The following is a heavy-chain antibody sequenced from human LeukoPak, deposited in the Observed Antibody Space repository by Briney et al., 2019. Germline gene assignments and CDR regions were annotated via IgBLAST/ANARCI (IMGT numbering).Heavy chain of an antibody. D-gene: IGHD3-10*01. CDR1: GFTFSSNY. Sequence: GGSLRLSCAASGFTFSSNYMRWVRQATGKGVEWVSVIYSGGSTYYSDSVKGRFTISRDNSKNTLYLQMNSLRAEDTAVYYCALNYYGSGSHDYWGQGTLVTVSS. CDR3: ALNYYGSGSHDY. CDR2: IYSGGST. J-gene: IGHJ4*02. V-gene: IGHV3-53*01.